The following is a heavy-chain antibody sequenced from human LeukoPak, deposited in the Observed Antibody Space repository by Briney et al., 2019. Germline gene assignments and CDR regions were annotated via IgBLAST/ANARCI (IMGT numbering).Heavy chain of an antibody. D-gene: IGHD3-22*01. J-gene: IGHJ4*02. CDR1: GFTFSSYA. CDR3: ARDVGSSGYYYFDY. CDR2: ISYDGSNK. V-gene: IGHV3-30*04. Sequence: GGSLRLSCAASGFTFSSYAMHWVRQAPGKGLEWVAVISYDGSNKYYADSVKGRFTISRDNSKNTLYLQMNSLRAEDTAVYYCARDVGSSGYYYFDYWGQGTLVTVSS.